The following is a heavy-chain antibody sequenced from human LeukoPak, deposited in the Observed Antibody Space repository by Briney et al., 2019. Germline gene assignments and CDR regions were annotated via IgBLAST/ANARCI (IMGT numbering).Heavy chain of an antibody. CDR2: INPNSGGT. D-gene: IGHD6-13*01. CDR1: GYTFSNYA. V-gene: IGHV1-2*02. Sequence: ASVKVSCKASGYTFSNYAMKWVRQAPGQGLEWMGWINPNSGGTNYAQKFQGRVTMTRDTSISTAYMELSRLRSDDTAVYYCARGIYSSSWFDYWGQGTLVTVSS. J-gene: IGHJ4*02. CDR3: ARGIYSSSWFDY.